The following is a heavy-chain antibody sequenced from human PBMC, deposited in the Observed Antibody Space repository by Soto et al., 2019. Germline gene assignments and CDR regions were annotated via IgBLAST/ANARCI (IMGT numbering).Heavy chain of an antibody. Sequence: PGGSLRLSCAASGFTFSTYWMTWVRQAPGKGLEWVANIKQDGTEKFYVDSVKGRSTISRDNAKNSLYLQMNSLRAEDTAVYYCARDGDGIVATINIFDYWGQGTLVTVSS. J-gene: IGHJ4*02. V-gene: IGHV3-7*04. CDR1: GFTFSTYW. CDR2: IKQDGTEK. D-gene: IGHD5-12*01. CDR3: ARDGDGIVATINIFDY.